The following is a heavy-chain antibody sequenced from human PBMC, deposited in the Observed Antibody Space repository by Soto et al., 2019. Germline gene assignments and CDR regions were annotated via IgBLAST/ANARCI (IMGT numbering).Heavy chain of an antibody. D-gene: IGHD2-15*01. CDR1: GFTFSSYG. J-gene: IGHJ4*02. CDR2: IWFDGSNK. V-gene: IGHV3-30*02. CDR3: AKDRGWQTVVVVAAQLDY. Sequence: GGSLRLSCAASGFTFSSYGMHWVRQAPGKGLDWVAVIWFDGSNKYYADSVKGRFTISRDNSKNTFYLQMNSLRAEDTAVYYCAKDRGWQTVVVVAAQLDYWGQGTLVTVSS.